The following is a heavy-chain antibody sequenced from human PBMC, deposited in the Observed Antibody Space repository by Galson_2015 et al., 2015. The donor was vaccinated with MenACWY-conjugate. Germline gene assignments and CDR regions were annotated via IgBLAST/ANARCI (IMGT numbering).Heavy chain of an antibody. CDR1: GFTFSSFA. D-gene: IGHD1-14*01. Sequence: LRLSCAASGFTFSSFAMSWVRQAPGKGLEWVSVITSSGGTTYYADSVKGRFTISRDNPKNTLYLQMDTLRAEDTATYYCAKNGNHLGMGFDYWGQGTLVPTVSS. V-gene: IGHV3-23*01. CDR3: AKNGNHLGMGFDY. J-gene: IGHJ4*02. CDR2: ITSSGGTT.